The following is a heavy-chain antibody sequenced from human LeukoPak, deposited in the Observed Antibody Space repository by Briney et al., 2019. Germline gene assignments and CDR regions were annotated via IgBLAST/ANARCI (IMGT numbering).Heavy chain of an antibody. V-gene: IGHV4-31*03. D-gene: IGHD3-22*01. Sequence: SQTLSLTCTVSGGSISSGGYYWSWIRQHPGKGLEWIGYIYYSGSTYYNPSLKSRVTIPVDTSKNQFSLKLSAGTAADTAVYYCAREGRYYDSSGYATRGVVDYWGQGTLVTVSS. CDR2: IYYSGST. CDR3: AREGRYYDSSGYATRGVVDY. J-gene: IGHJ4*02. CDR1: GGSISSGGYY.